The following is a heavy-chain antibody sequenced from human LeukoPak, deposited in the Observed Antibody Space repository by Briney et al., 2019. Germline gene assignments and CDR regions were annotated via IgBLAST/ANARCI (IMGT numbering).Heavy chain of an antibody. D-gene: IGHD3-22*01. CDR2: ISGSGGST. CDR3: AKDGSYYDSSGKEDFDY. J-gene: IGHJ4*02. Sequence: PGGSLRLSCAASGFTFSSYAMSWVRQAPGKGLEWVSAISGSGGSTYYADSVKGRFTISRDNSKNTLYLQMNSLRAEDTAVYYCAKDGSYYDSSGKEDFDYWGQGTLVTVSS. V-gene: IGHV3-23*01. CDR1: GFTFSSYA.